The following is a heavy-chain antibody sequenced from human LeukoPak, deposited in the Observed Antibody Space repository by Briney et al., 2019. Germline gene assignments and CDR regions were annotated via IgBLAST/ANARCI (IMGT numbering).Heavy chain of an antibody. CDR1: GYTFIRYY. V-gene: IGHV1-46*01. D-gene: IGHD2-2*01. Sequence: ASVKVSCKASGYTFIRYYMYWVRQAPGQGLEWMGIINPSGGSTSYAQKFQGRLTMTRDTSTSTVYMELSSLRSEDTAVYYCARGTDYQLPLLDCWGQGTLVTVSS. CDR3: ARGTDYQLPLLDC. CDR2: INPSGGST. J-gene: IGHJ4*02.